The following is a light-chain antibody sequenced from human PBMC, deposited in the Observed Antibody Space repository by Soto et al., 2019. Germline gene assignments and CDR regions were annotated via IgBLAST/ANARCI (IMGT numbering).Light chain of an antibody. CDR3: SSYTSSSTLYV. V-gene: IGLV2-14*01. CDR1: TSDVGGYNY. Sequence: QSALTQPASVSGSPGQSITISCTGTTSDVGGYNYVSWYQQYPGKAPKLMIFEVTSRPSGVSNRFSGSKSGNTASLTISGLQAEDEADYYCSSYTSSSTLYVFGTGTKLTV. CDR2: EVT. J-gene: IGLJ1*01.